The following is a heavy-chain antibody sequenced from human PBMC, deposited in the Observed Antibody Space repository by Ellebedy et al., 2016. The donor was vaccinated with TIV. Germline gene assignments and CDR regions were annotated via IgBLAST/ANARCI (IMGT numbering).Heavy chain of an antibody. CDR1: GGSISSYY. V-gene: IGHV4-59*01. CDR3: ASGFSYGLLDY. J-gene: IGHJ4*02. CDR2: IFYSGST. D-gene: IGHD5-18*01. Sequence: MPSETLSLTCSVSGGSISSYYWSWIRKHPGKGLEWIGNIFYSGSTNYNPSLKSRVTISVDTSKNQFSLKLSSVTAADTAVFYCASGFSYGLLDYWGQGTLVAVSS.